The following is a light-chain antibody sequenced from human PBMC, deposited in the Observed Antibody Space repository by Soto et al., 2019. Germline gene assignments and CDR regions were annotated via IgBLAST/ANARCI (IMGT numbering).Light chain of an antibody. CDR1: SSDVGGYPY. V-gene: IGLV2-14*01. Sequence: QSVLTQPASVSGSPGQSITISCTGPSSDVGGYPYVSWYQQHPGKAPKLMIYEVINRPSGVSNRFSGSKSDNTASLTISGLQAEDEADYYCCSYTTSSTYVFGTGTKGTVL. CDR2: EVI. J-gene: IGLJ1*01. CDR3: CSYTTSSTYV.